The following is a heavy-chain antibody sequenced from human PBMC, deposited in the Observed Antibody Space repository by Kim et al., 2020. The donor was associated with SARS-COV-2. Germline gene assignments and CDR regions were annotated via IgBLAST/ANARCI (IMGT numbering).Heavy chain of an antibody. V-gene: IGHV4-39*01. CDR2: IYYSGST. CDR3: ARRGAAAGVNWFDP. J-gene: IGHJ5*02. D-gene: IGHD6-13*01. CDR1: GGSISSSSYY. Sequence: SETLSLTCTVSGGSISSSSYYWGWIRQPPGKGLEWIGSIYYSGSTYYNPSLKSRVTISVDTSKNQFSLKLSSVTAADTAVYYCARRGAAAGVNWFDPWGQGTLVTVSS.